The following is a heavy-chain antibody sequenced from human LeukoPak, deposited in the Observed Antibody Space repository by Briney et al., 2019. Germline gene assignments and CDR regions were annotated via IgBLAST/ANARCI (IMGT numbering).Heavy chain of an antibody. J-gene: IGHJ4*02. CDR3: TRQISSGYYYS. D-gene: IGHD3-22*01. V-gene: IGHV3-30*14. CDR2: ISYDGSNK. CDR1: GFTFNSYS. Sequence: PGRSLRLSCAASGFTFNSYSMHWVRQAPGKGLEWVAVISYDGSNKYYADSVKGRFTISRDNSKNTLYLQMNSLKTEDTAVYYCTRQISSGYYYSWGQGTLVTVPS.